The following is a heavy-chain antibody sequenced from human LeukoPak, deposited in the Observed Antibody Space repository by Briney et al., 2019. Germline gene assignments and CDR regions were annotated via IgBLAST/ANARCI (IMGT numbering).Heavy chain of an antibody. J-gene: IGHJ4*02. CDR2: IYYSGST. D-gene: IGHD3-9*01. Sequence: SETLSLTCTVSGGSISSSSYYWGWIRQPPGKGLEWIGSIYYSGSTYYNPSLKSRVTISVDTSKNQFSLKLSSVTAADTAVYYCARGGTYDILTGYLPDDYWGQGSLVTVSS. V-gene: IGHV4-39*07. CDR1: GGSISSSSYY. CDR3: ARGGTYDILTGYLPDDY.